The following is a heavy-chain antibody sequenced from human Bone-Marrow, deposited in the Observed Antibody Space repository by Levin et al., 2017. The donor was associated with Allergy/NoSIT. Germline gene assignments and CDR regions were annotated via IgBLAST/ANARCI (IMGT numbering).Heavy chain of an antibody. J-gene: IGHJ3*02. V-gene: IGHV4-39*01. CDR1: GAPITSKTFY. D-gene: IGHD5-12*01. CDR3: ARQTWLKAFDI. CDR2: IYYSGTT. Sequence: GSLRLSCIVSGAPITSKTFYWGWIRQPPGKGLEWIATIYYSGTTYYNPSLKSRVTVSLDTPKNQFFLNLTSVSAADTAMYYCARQTWLKAFDIWGQGTMLTVSS.